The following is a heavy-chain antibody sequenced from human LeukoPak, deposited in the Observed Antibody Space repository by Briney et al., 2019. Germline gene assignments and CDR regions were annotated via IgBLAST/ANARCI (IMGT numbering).Heavy chain of an antibody. V-gene: IGHV4-59*11. CDR2: IYYSGST. CDR1: GGSISSHY. J-gene: IGHJ3*02. CDR3: ARTRQGYYDFWSGYLGILDAFDI. Sequence: SETLSLTCAVTGGSISSHYWSWIRQPPGKGLEWIGYIYYSGSTNYNPSLKSRVTISVDTSKNQFSLKLSCVAAADTAVYYCARTRQGYYDFWSGYLGILDAFDIWGQGTMVTVSS. D-gene: IGHD3-3*01.